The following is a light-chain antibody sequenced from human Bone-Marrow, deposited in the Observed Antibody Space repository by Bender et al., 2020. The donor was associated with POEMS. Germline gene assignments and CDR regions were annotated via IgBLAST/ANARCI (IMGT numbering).Light chain of an antibody. V-gene: IGLV1-36*01. Sequence: QSVVTQPPSASGTPGQRVTISCSVANVGNNFVYWYQQVLGEAPKLLIYYDELLTPGVSDRFSASKSGTSSSLAISGLQSGGEALYYCSARDDSLSGLVYGGETKLTVL. J-gene: IGLJ2*01. CDR2: YDE. CDR3: SARDDSLSGLV. CDR1: NVGNNF.